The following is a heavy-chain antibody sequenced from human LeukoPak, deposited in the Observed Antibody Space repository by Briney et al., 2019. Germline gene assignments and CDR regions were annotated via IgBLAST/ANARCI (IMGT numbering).Heavy chain of an antibody. V-gene: IGHV1-46*01. CDR3: ARDEELGIKGRNWFDP. CDR1: GYTFTSYY. D-gene: IGHD2-21*01. J-gene: IGHJ5*02. CDR2: INPSGDST. Sequence: ASVKVSCKASGYTFTSYYVHWVRQAPGQGLEWMGIINPSGDSTTYAQKFQGRVTVTRDTSTSTAYMELSRLRPDDTAVFYCARDEELGIKGRNWFDPWGQGTLVTVSS.